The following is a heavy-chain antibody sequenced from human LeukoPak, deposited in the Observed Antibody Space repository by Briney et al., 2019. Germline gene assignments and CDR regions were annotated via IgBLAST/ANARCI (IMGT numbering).Heavy chain of an antibody. V-gene: IGHV3-48*01. D-gene: IGHD4-17*01. Sequence: GGSLRLSCAASGFIFSSYAMNWVRQAPGKGLEWVSYITISSSTIYYADSVKGRFTVSRDNAKNSLYLQMNSLRVEDTAVYYCARSQVYGDYVFDSWGQGTLVTVSS. J-gene: IGHJ4*02. CDR2: ITISSSTI. CDR3: ARSQVYGDYVFDS. CDR1: GFIFSSYA.